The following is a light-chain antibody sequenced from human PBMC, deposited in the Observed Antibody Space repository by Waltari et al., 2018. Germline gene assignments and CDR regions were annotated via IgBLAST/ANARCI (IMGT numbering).Light chain of an antibody. Sequence: QSALTQPASVSGSPGPSITISCTGPSRDVGGYNYVSWYQQHPGKAPKLIIYDVSKRPSGVSNRFSGSKSGNTASLTISGLQAEDEADYYCSSYTSSSTFDVVFGGGTKLTVL. CDR2: DVS. J-gene: IGLJ2*01. CDR1: SRDVGGYNY. V-gene: IGLV2-14*01. CDR3: SSYTSSSTFDVV.